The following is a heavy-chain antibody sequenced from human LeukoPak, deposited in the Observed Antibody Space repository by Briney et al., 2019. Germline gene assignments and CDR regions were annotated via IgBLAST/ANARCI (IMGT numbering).Heavy chain of an antibody. CDR1: GFTFNSYG. CDR2: IWYDGTNT. V-gene: IGHV3-33*01. Sequence: GGSLRLSCAASGFTFNSYGMHWVRQAPGKGLEWVAVIWYDGTNTYYADSVKGRFTISRDNSKNTLYSQMNSLTDEDTAVYYCARDLDPTGRYYFDYWGQGTLVT. J-gene: IGHJ4*02. D-gene: IGHD3-10*01. CDR3: ARDLDPTGRYYFDY.